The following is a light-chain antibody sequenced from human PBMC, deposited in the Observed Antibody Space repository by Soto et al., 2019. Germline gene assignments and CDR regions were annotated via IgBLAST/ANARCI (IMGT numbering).Light chain of an antibody. V-gene: IGKV3-20*01. CDR1: ESVSSSF. CDR2: GAS. Sequence: ENVLTQSPGTLSLSPGERATLSCRASESVSSSFLAWYQQRLGQAPRLLIYGASSRATGIPDRFSGSGSGTDFTLTISRLEPEDFAVYYCQQYGSSPSTFGQGTKVE. CDR3: QQYGSSPST. J-gene: IGKJ1*01.